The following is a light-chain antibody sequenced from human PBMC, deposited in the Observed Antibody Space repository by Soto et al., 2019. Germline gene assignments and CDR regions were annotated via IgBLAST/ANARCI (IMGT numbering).Light chain of an antibody. CDR3: SSYAGTKTLV. CDR1: SSDVGSYNL. CDR2: EVS. V-gene: IGLV2-14*02. Sequence: QSVLTQPASVSGSPEQSITISCTGTSSDVGSYNLVSWYQQHPGKAPKVIIYEVSERPSGVPDRFSGSKSGNTASLTVSGLQAGDEADYYCSSYAGTKTLVFGGGTKLTVL. J-gene: IGLJ2*01.